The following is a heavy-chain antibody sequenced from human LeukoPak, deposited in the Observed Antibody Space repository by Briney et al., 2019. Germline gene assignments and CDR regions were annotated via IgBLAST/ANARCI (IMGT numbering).Heavy chain of an antibody. J-gene: IGHJ6*02. D-gene: IGHD3-10*01. Sequence: ESLTLSCSASGFTISNAWMSWVRQAPGKGLEWIGCIKSKTDGGKSDSTAPVNGRFSISRNDSKNTLYLQMNSLKTEDTAVYYCTTGRFDYYGSASYLANGMDVWGQGTTVTVSS. CDR1: GFTISNAW. V-gene: IGHV3-15*01. CDR2: IKSKTDGGKS. CDR3: TTGRFDYYGSASYLANGMDV.